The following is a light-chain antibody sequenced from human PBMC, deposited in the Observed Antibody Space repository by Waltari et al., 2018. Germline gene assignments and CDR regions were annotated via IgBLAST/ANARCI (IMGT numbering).Light chain of an antibody. J-gene: IGLJ3*02. V-gene: IGLV2-14*03. CDR1: SSDVGAYNR. CDR2: DVS. Sequence: QSALTQPASVSGSPGQSITISCTGTSSDVGAYNRVSWYQQHPGKAPKLIIFDVSKRPSGVSNRFSGSKSGDTASLSSSGLQAEDEADYYCSSYTRTTTLWVFGGGTKLTVL. CDR3: SSYTRTTTLWV.